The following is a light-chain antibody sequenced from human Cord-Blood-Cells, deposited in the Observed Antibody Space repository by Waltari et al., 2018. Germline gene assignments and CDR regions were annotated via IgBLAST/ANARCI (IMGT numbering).Light chain of an antibody. J-gene: IGLJ2*01. CDR2: GKN. CDR1: SLRSYY. CDR3: NSRDSSGNHLV. V-gene: IGLV3-19*01. Sequence: SSELTQDPAVSVALGQTVRITCQGDSLRSYYASRNQQKPGQAPLLVIYGKNNRPSGIPDRFSGSSSGNTASLTITGAQAEDEADYYCNSRDSSGNHLVFGGGTKLTVL.